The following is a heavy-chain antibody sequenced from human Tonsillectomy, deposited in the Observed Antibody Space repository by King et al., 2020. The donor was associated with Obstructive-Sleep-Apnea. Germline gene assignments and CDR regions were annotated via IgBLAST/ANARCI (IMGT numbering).Heavy chain of an antibody. V-gene: IGHV1-69*01. CDR2: IIPIFGTS. D-gene: IGHD2-15*01. CDR1: GGTFSSYA. Sequence: QLVQSGAEVKKPGSSVKVSCKASGGTFSSYAISWVRQAPGQGLEWMGGIIPIFGTSNYGQKFQGRVTITADESTSTAYMERGSLRSEDTAVYYCASARLDIVVVVAATWYYGMDVWGQGTTVTVSS. CDR3: ASARLDIVVVVAATWYYGMDV. J-gene: IGHJ6*02.